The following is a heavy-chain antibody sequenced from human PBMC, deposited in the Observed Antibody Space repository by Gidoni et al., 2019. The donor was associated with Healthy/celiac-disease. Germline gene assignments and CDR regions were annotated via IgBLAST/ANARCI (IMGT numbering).Heavy chain of an antibody. CDR3: ARGDFWSGYDWFDS. V-gene: IGHV4-34*01. D-gene: IGHD3-3*01. CDR1: GGSFSGYY. J-gene: IGHJ5*01. CDR2: LNHSGRN. Sequence: QVQLQQWCAGLLKPSETLSLTCAVYGGSFSGYYWSWIRQPPWKGLEWIGELNHSGRNNYNPSLNSRVTISVDTSKNQFSLKLSSVTAADTAVYYCARGDFWSGYDWFDSWGQGTLVTVSS.